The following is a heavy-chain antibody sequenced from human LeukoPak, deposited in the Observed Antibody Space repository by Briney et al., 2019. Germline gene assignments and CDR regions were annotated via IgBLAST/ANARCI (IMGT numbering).Heavy chain of an antibody. Sequence: SETLSLTCTVSGGPISSYYWSWIRQPPGKGLEWIGYIYYSGSTNYNPSLKSRVTISVDTSKNQFSLKLSSVTAADTAVYYCARCGYNCYGMDVWGQGTTVTVSS. D-gene: IGHD5-24*01. V-gene: IGHV4-59*01. CDR3: ARCGYNCYGMDV. J-gene: IGHJ6*02. CDR2: IYYSGST. CDR1: GGPISSYY.